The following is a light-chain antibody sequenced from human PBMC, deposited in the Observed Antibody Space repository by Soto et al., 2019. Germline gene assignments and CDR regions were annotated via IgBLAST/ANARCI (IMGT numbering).Light chain of an antibody. CDR1: SRDIGGYDF. CDR2: NVN. Sequence: QSVLTQPPSASGSPGQAVTISCTGTSRDIGGYDFVSWYQVRPGEAPQLIIYNVNGRPSGVPRRFSGSKSGNTASLTVSGLQAVDEADYYCSSYSDTNTCVFGTGTKVTVL. CDR3: SSYSDTNTCV. J-gene: IGLJ1*01. V-gene: IGLV2-8*01.